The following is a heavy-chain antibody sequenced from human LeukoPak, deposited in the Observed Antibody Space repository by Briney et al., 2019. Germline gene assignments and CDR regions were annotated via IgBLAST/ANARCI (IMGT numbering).Heavy chain of an antibody. D-gene: IGHD6-6*01. Sequence: SETLSLTCTVSGGSISSYYWSWIRQPPGKGLEWIWYIYYSGSTNYNPSLKSRVTISVDTSKNQFSLKLSSVTAADTAVYYCARGKDDSSSSPRVYYYYYMDVWGKGTTVTVSS. CDR2: IYYSGST. J-gene: IGHJ6*03. CDR1: GGSISSYY. CDR3: ARGKDDSSSSPRVYYYYYMDV. V-gene: IGHV4-59*01.